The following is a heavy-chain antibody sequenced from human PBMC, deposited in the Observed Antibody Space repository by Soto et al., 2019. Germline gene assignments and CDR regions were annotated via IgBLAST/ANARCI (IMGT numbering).Heavy chain of an antibody. D-gene: IGHD3-22*01. Sequence: GGSLRLSCAASGFTFSSYAMSWVRQAPGKGLEWVSAISGSGGSTYYADSVKGRFTISRDNSKNTLYLQMNSLRAEDTAVYYCAKDPRQPQYDSSGYYSFRYYYYGMDVWGQGTTVTVSS. CDR1: GFTFSSYA. V-gene: IGHV3-23*01. CDR2: ISGSGGST. J-gene: IGHJ6*02. CDR3: AKDPRQPQYDSSGYYSFRYYYYGMDV.